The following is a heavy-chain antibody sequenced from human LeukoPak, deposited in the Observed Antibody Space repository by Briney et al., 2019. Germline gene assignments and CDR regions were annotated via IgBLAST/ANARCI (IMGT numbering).Heavy chain of an antibody. CDR3: ARVFPPNWFDP. CDR1: GFTFGSYA. J-gene: IGHJ5*02. Sequence: PGGSLRLSCAASGFTFGSYAMNWVRQAPGKGLEWVSIIYSGGGAYYADSVKGRFTISRDNSRNTLFLQMNSLRAEDTAMYYCARVFPPNWFDPWGQGTLVTVSS. CDR2: IYSGGGA. V-gene: IGHV3-66*01. D-gene: IGHD3-10*02.